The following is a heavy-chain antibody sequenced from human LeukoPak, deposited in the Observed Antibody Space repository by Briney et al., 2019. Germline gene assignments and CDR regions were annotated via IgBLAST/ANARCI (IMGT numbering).Heavy chain of an antibody. Sequence: GGSLRLSCAASGFTFSSYGMHWVRQAPGKGLEWVAVIWYDGSNKYYADSVKGRFTISRDSSKNTLYLQMNSLRAEDTAVYYCARDGVRYFDWTENDAFDIWGQGTMVTVSS. CDR1: GFTFSSYG. CDR2: IWYDGSNK. D-gene: IGHD3-9*01. V-gene: IGHV3-33*01. J-gene: IGHJ3*02. CDR3: ARDGVRYFDWTENDAFDI.